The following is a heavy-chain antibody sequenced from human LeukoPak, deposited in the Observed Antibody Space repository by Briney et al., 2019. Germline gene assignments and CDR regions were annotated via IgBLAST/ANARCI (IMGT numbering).Heavy chain of an antibody. Sequence: PGGSLRLSCAASGFTFTRYGMVWVRQAPGKGLEWVSYISGSTSAVYYADSVRGRFTISRDNAKNSLYLQMNSLRAEDTAVYYCARDRGRQRWLQNPDWFDPWGQGTLVTVSS. CDR2: ISGSTSAV. D-gene: IGHD5-24*01. J-gene: IGHJ5*02. CDR1: GFTFTRYG. V-gene: IGHV3-48*04. CDR3: ARDRGRQRWLQNPDWFDP.